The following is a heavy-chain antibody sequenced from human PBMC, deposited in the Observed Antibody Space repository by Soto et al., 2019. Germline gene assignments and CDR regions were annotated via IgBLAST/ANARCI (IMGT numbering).Heavy chain of an antibody. CDR1: GYTFTSYD. J-gene: IGHJ6*02. CDR2: MNPNSGNT. D-gene: IGHD3-3*01. V-gene: IGHV1-8*01. CDR3: ARGKGITIFGVVRNYGMDV. Sequence: ASVKVSCKASGYTFTSYDINWVRQATGQGLEWMGWMNPNSGNTGYAQKFQGRVTMTRNTSISTAYMELSSLRSEDTAVYYCARGKGITIFGVVRNYGMDVCGQGTTVTVSS.